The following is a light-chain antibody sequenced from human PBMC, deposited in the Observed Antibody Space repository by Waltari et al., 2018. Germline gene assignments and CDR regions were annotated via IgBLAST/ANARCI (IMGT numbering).Light chain of an antibody. Sequence: EIVLTQSPGTLSLSPGERATLSCRASQNVSRISLSWYQQKLGQAPRLLIYGASTRATGIPDRFSGSGCATDFTLTISGLEPEDFAVYYCQQYDGIVLTFGGGTKPEI. J-gene: IGKJ4*01. CDR3: QQYDGIVLT. V-gene: IGKV3-20*01. CDR2: GAS. CDR1: QNVSRIS.